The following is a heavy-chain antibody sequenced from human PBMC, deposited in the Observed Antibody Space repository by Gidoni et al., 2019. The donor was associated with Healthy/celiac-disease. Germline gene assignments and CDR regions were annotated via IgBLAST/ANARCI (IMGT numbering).Heavy chain of an antibody. CDR3: ARARRCSSTSCQGSYYFDY. D-gene: IGHD2-2*01. V-gene: IGHV1-8*01. J-gene: IGHJ4*02. CDR1: GYTFTSYD. Sequence: QVQLVQSGAEVKKPGASVKVSCKASGYTFTSYDIKWVRQATGQGLEWMGWMNPNSGNTGYAQKFQGRVTMTRNTSISTAYMELSSLRSEDTAVYYCARARRCSSTSCQGSYYFDYWGQGTLVTVSS. CDR2: MNPNSGNT.